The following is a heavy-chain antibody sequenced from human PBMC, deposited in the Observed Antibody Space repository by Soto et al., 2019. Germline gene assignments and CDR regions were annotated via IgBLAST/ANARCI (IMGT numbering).Heavy chain of an antibody. CDR2: ISSSSSTI. J-gene: IGHJ4*02. D-gene: IGHD1-7*01. Sequence: GGSLRLSCAASGFTFSSYSMNWVRQAPGKGLEWVSYISSSSSTIYYADSVKGRFTISRDNAKNSLYLQMNSLRDEDTAGYYCARSAVCWNYGCYFDYWGQGTLVTVSS. CDR1: GFTFSSYS. V-gene: IGHV3-48*02. CDR3: ARSAVCWNYGCYFDY.